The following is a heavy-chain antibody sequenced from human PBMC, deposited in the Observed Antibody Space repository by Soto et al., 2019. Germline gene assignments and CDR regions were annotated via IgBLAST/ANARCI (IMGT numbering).Heavy chain of an antibody. CDR2: ISAYNGNT. V-gene: IGHV1-18*01. CDR1: GYTFTSYG. J-gene: IGHJ2*01. CDR3: ARARYCSGGSCHNWYFDL. Sequence: QVQLVQSGAEVKKPGASVKVSCKASGYTFTSYGISWVRQAPGQGLEWMGWISAYNGNTNYAQKLQGSVTMTTDTSTSTAYMALRSLRSDDTAVYYCARARYCSGGSCHNWYFDLWGRGTLVTVSS. D-gene: IGHD2-15*01.